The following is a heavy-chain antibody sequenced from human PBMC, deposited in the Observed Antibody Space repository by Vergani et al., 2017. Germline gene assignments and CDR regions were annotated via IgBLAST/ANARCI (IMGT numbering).Heavy chain of an antibody. CDR1: GGSISSGDYY. CDR3: AREEAYYYESGSY. J-gene: IGHJ4*02. D-gene: IGHD3-22*01. V-gene: IGHV4-30-4*08. Sequence: QVQLQESGPGLVTPSQTLSLICTVSGGSISSGDYYWTWIRQPPGKGLEWIGYISYSGTTYYNPSLKSRVTMSVDTSKNQFSLKLSSVTAADTAVYYCAREEAYYYESGSYWGQGTLVTVSS. CDR2: ISYSGTT.